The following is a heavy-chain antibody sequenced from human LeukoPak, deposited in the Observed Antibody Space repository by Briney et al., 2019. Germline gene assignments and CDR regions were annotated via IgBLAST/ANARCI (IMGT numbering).Heavy chain of an antibody. V-gene: IGHV3-30*02. D-gene: IGHD1-26*01. Sequence: GSLRLSCAASGFTFSSYGMHWVRQAPGKGLEWVAFIRYDGSNKYYADSVKGRFTISRDNSKNTLYLQMNSLRAEDTAVYYCAREGRELLRDAFDIWGQGTMVTVSS. CDR2: IRYDGSNK. CDR3: AREGRELLRDAFDI. CDR1: GFTFSSYG. J-gene: IGHJ3*02.